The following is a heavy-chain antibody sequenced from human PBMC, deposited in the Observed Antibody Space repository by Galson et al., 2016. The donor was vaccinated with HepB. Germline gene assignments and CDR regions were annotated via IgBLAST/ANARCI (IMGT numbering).Heavy chain of an antibody. CDR2: IYNDGSIT. CDR3: ARDSGVGADCGGDCYGA. Sequence: SLRLSCAASGFTFSSYWMHWVRQAPGKGLVWVSRIYNDGSITSYAGSVKGRFTISRDNAKNTLYLQMNSLRAEDTAVYYCARDSGVGADCGGDCYGAWGQGTLVTVSS. D-gene: IGHD2-21*02. CDR1: GFTFSSYW. V-gene: IGHV3-74*01. J-gene: IGHJ4*02.